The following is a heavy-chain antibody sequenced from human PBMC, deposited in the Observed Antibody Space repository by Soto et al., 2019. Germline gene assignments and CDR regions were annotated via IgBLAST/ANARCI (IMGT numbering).Heavy chain of an antibody. V-gene: IGHV1-2*04. CDR2: INPNSGAT. J-gene: IGHJ4*02. CDR3: ARSYITTIPNFAY. Sequence: ASVKVSCKASGYTFIYYYIHWVRQAPGQGLEWMGWINPNSGATNSAQKFQDWVTMTRDTSISTAYMELSRLRSDDTAVYYCARSYITTIPNFAYWGQGTLVTVSS. D-gene: IGHD4-4*01. CDR1: GYTFIYYY.